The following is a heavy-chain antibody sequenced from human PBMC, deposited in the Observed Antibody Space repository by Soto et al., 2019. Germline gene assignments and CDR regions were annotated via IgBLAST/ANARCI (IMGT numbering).Heavy chain of an antibody. J-gene: IGHJ4*02. CDR1: GFSFDDYG. CDR2: ISWNSGDI. V-gene: IGHV3-9*01. CDR3: SMANDLNREGPFDY. D-gene: IGHD3-10*01. Sequence: EVQLVESGGGSVQPGRSLRLSCAASGFSFDDYGMHWVRQGPGKGLEWVSGISWNSGDIYYADSVKGRFTISRDNAKRSLYLQINRLRTEDTALFCCSMANDLNREGPFDYWGQGIGVNVSS.